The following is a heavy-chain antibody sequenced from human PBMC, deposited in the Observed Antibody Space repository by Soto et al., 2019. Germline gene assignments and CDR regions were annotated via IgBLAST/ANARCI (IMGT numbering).Heavy chain of an antibody. CDR2: ISAYSGKT. V-gene: IGHV1-18*01. D-gene: IGHD3-3*01. Sequence: ASVKVSCKTSGYTLTSYGISWVRQAPGQRLEWMGWISAYSGKTNYAQNLQGRLTMTTDKSTSTAYMELRSLRSDDTALYYCARDNSGDFWSGYSHYYFDYWGQGILVTVSS. CDR1: GYTLTSYG. CDR3: ARDNSGDFWSGYSHYYFDY. J-gene: IGHJ4*02.